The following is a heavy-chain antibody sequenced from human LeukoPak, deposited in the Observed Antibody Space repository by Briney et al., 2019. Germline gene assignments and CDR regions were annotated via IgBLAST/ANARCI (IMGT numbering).Heavy chain of an antibody. CDR2: INHSGST. D-gene: IGHD3-16*02. J-gene: IGHJ4*02. V-gene: IGHV4-34*01. CDR1: GGSFSGYY. Sequence: PSETLSLTCAVYGGSFSGYYWSWIRQPPGKGLEWIGEINHSGSTNYNPSLKSRVTISVDTSKNQFSLKLSSVTAADTAVYYCATTYVWGSYRSNAPFDYWGQGTLATVSS. CDR3: ATTYVWGSYRSNAPFDY.